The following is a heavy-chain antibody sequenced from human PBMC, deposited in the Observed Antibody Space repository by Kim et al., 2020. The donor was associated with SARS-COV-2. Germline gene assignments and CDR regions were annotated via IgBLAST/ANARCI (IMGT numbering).Heavy chain of an antibody. CDR1: GGTFSSYA. CDR2: IIPIFGTA. V-gene: IGHV1-69*13. Sequence: SVKVSCKASGGTFSSYAISWVRQAPGQGLDWMGGIIPIFGTANYAQKFQGRVTITADESTSTAYMELSSLRSEDTAVYYCARESSGSSGLYYFDYWGQGTLVTVSS. D-gene: IGHD1-26*01. J-gene: IGHJ4*02. CDR3: ARESSGSSGLYYFDY.